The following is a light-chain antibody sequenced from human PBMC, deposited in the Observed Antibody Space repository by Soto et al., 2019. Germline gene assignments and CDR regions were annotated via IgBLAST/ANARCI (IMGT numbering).Light chain of an antibody. V-gene: IGLV1-40*01. CDR2: GNT. CDR3: QSYDRSLTGV. Sequence: QSALTQPASVSGSPGQSITISCTGSSSNIGADFDVYWYQQLPGAAPKLLIYGNTNRPSGVPDRFSGSKSGTSAPLAITGLQAEDEADYYCQSYDRSLTGVFGTGTKVTVL. CDR1: SSNIGADFD. J-gene: IGLJ1*01.